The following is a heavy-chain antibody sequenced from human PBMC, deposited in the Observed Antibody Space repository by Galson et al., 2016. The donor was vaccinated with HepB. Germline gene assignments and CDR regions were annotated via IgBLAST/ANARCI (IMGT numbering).Heavy chain of an antibody. CDR1: GFTFTAYG. V-gene: IGHV1-18*01. Sequence: SVKVSCKASGFTFTAYGISWVRQAPGQGLEWMGWINAYNGNTNYAQSFQGRVTMTTDTSTGTAYMELWNLRSDDTALYSCARVLGGYDFYPWGQGTLVTVSS. D-gene: IGHD5-12*01. CDR2: INAYNGNT. CDR3: ARVLGGYDFYP. J-gene: IGHJ5*02.